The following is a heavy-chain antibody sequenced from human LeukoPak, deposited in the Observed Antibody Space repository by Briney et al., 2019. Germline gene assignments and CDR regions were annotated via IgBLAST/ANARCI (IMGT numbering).Heavy chain of an antibody. J-gene: IGHJ4*02. CDR3: AKDLRQQLVH. Sequence: GGSLRLSCAASGFTFSSYGMHWVRQAPGKGLEWVAFIRYDGSNKYYADSVKGRFTISRDNSKSTLYLQMNSLRAEDTAVYYCAKDLRQQLVHWGQGTLVTVSS. CDR1: GFTFSSYG. D-gene: IGHD6-13*01. CDR2: IRYDGSNK. V-gene: IGHV3-30*02.